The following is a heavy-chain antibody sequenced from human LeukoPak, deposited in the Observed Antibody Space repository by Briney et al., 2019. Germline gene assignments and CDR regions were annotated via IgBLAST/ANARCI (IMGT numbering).Heavy chain of an antibody. CDR3: ARDSYDSSGYYYVRGIDY. Sequence: SETLSLTCTVSGGSISSSSYYWGWIRQPPGKGLEWIGSIYYSGSTYYNPSLKSRVTISVDTSKNQFSLKLSSVTAADTAVYYCARDSYDSSGYYYVRGIDYWGQGTLVTVSS. V-gene: IGHV4-39*07. CDR1: GGSISSSSYY. CDR2: IYYSGST. J-gene: IGHJ4*02. D-gene: IGHD3-22*01.